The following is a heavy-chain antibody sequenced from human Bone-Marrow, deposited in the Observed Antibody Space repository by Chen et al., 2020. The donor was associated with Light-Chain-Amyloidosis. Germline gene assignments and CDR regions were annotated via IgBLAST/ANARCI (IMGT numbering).Heavy chain of an antibody. CDR2: IRGSGAGI. CDR3: AKDISYDDILPGYPADAFDI. D-gene: IGHD3-9*01. J-gene: IGHJ3*02. V-gene: IGHV3-23*02. CDR1: GFAFSSYA. Sequence: EVQLVESGGGLLQRGGSLRLSCAASGFAFSSYAMSCVRQAPGKGLEGVPTIRGSGAGIYFGDAVKGRLNISRENCENALFLQMNSLRAEDTAVYYWAKDISYDDILPGYPADAFDIWGQGTMVTVSS.